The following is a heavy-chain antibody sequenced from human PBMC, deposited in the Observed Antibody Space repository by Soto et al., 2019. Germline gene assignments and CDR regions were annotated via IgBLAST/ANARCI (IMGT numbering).Heavy chain of an antibody. Sequence: SETLSVTCAVSRDNINSSNWWSWVRKTPGKGLEWIGEIYHSGSTNYNPSLKSRVTISVDTSKNQFSLELRSVTAADTAVYFCARDRGSGSSYPYYYYAMDVWGQGTTVTVSS. V-gene: IGHV4-4*02. D-gene: IGHD3-10*01. CDR3: ARDRGSGSSYPYYYYAMDV. CDR2: IYHSGST. CDR1: RDNINSSNW. J-gene: IGHJ6*02.